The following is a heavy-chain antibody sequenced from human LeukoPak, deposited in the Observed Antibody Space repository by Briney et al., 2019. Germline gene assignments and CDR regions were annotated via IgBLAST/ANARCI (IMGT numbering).Heavy chain of an antibody. Sequence: GGAVRLSCAASGFSFSSYTMNWVRQAPGKGLEWVSCISSSSSDMSYAGSVKGRFTISRDNAKTSLYLQMNSLRAEDTAVYYCARVPGGLEWADFDYWGQGTLVTVYS. D-gene: IGHD3-3*01. CDR2: ISSSSSDM. CDR1: GFSFSSYT. CDR3: ARVPGGLEWADFDY. J-gene: IGHJ4*02. V-gene: IGHV3-21*01.